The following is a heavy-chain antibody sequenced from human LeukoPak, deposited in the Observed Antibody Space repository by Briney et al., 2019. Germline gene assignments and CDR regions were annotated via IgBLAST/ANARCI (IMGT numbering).Heavy chain of an antibody. V-gene: IGHV3-23*01. CDR3: AKGSYDYVWGSYPVSPGGVY. Sequence: GGSLRLSCAASGFTFSSYAMSWVRQAPGKGLEWVSAISGSGGSTYYADSVKGRFTISRDNSKNTLYLQMNSLRAEDTAVYYCAKGSYDYVWGSYPVSPGGVYWGQGTLVTVSS. J-gene: IGHJ4*02. CDR2: ISGSGGST. CDR1: GFTFSSYA. D-gene: IGHD3-16*02.